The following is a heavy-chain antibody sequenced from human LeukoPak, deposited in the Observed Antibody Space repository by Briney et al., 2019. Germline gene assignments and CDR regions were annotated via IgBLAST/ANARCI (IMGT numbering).Heavy chain of an antibody. CDR1: GYTLTELS. CDR2: FDPEDGET. Sequence: ATVKVSCKVSGYTLTELSMHWVRQAPGKGLEWMGGFDPEDGETIYAQKFQGRVTMTEDTSTDTAYMELSSLRSEDTAVYYCATTANSGWYTRHDYWGQGTLVTVSS. V-gene: IGHV1-24*01. J-gene: IGHJ4*02. CDR3: ATTANSGWYTRHDY. D-gene: IGHD6-19*01.